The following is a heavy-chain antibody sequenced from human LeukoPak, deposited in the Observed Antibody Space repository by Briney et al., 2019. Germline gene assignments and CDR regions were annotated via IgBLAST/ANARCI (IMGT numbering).Heavy chain of an antibody. CDR1: GFTFSTYS. J-gene: IGHJ4*02. CDR2: ISSSSYI. CDR3: ARDLGYSSSWYLASYFDY. D-gene: IGHD6-13*01. V-gene: IGHV3-21*01. Sequence: GGSQRLSCAASGFTFSTYSMNWVRQAPGKGLEWVSSISSSSYIYYADSVKGRFTISRDNAKNSLFLQMNSLTAEDTAVYYCARDLGYSSSWYLASYFDYWGQGTLVTVSS.